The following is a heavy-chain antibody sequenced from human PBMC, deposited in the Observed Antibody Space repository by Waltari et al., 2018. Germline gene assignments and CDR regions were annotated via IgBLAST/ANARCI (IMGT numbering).Heavy chain of an antibody. CDR1: SGSISSGSYY. V-gene: IGHV4-61*02. CDR3: ARDYGDYVARGWYFDL. J-gene: IGHJ2*01. Sequence: QVQLQESGPGLVKPSQTLSLTCTVSSGSISSGSYYWSWIRQPPGKGLEWIGRTYTSGATNYNPSLKSRVTISVDTSKNQLSLKLGSVTAADTAVYYCARDYGDYVARGWYFDLWGRGTLVTVSS. D-gene: IGHD4-17*01. CDR2: TYTSGAT.